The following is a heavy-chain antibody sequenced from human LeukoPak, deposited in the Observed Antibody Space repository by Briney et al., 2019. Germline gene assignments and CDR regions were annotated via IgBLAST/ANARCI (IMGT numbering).Heavy chain of an antibody. D-gene: IGHD2-21*02. V-gene: IGHV4-30-4*01. CDR3: ARDGGLAYCGGDCYSWFDP. J-gene: IGHJ5*02. CDR2: IYYSGST. CDR1: GGXISSDVYY. Sequence: SETLSLTCTVSGGXISSDVYYWSWIRQPPGKGLEWIGYIYYSGSTYYNPSLKSRVTISVDTSKNQFSLKLSSVTAADTAVYYCARDGGLAYCGGDCYSWFDPWGQGTLVTVSS.